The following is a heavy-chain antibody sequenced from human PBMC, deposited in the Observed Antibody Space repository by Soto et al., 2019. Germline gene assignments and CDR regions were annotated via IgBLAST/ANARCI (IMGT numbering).Heavy chain of an antibody. D-gene: IGHD5-18*01. J-gene: IGHJ4*02. V-gene: IGHV3-33*01. CDR1: GFTFSSYG. Sequence: GGSLRLSCAASGFTFSSYGMHWVRQAPGKGLEWVAVIWYDGSNKYYADSVKGRFTISRDNSKNTLYLQMNSLRAEDTAVYYCARDQGRGYNYGFDYWGQGTXVTVSS. CDR2: IWYDGSNK. CDR3: ARDQGRGYNYGFDY.